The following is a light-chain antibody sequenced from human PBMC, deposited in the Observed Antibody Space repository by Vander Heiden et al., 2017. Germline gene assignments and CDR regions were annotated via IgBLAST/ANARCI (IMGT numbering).Light chain of an antibody. V-gene: IGKV1-39*01. CDR2: DAS. Sequence: DIQMTQSPSSLPASVGDRVTITCRARQSIASFLNWYQQKPGKAPNLRIYDASTLQSGVPSRFTAIGSGTDFTLTISSLQPEDFATYYWQQSYTIPLTFGQGTKLEIK. J-gene: IGKJ2*01. CDR1: QSIASF. CDR3: QQSYTIPLT.